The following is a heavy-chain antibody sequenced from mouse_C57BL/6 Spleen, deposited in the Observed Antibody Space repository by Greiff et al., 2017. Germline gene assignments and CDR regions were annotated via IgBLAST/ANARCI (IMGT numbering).Heavy chain of an antibody. CDR3: ARGGTTVVNYAMDY. V-gene: IGHV3-6*01. D-gene: IGHD1-1*01. CDR2: ISYDGSN. J-gene: IGHJ4*01. Sequence: EVQLVESGPGLVKPSQSLSLTCSVTGYSITSGYYWNWIRQFPGNKLEWMGYISYDGSNNYNPSLKNRISITRDTSKNQFFLKLNSVTTEDTATYYCARGGTTVVNYAMDYWGQGTSVTVSS. CDR1: GYSITSGYY.